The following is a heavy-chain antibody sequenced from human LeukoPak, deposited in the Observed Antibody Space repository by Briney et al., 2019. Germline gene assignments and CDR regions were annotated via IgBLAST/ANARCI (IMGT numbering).Heavy chain of an antibody. CDR3: TRDGEAEGEQLVPYYYGMDV. CDR1: GFPFGDYA. J-gene: IGHJ6*02. V-gene: IGHV3-49*03. CDR2: IRSKAYGVTT. Sequence: GGSLPLSCPASGFPFGDYAMSWFRQAPGKGLEWVGFIRSKAYGVTTEYAASVKGILTISRDDSKSIAYLQMNSLKTEDTAVYYCTRDGEAEGEQLVPYYYGMDVWGQGTTVTVSS. D-gene: IGHD6-13*01.